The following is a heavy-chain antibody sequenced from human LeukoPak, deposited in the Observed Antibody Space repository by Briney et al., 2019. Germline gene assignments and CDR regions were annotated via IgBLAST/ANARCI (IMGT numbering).Heavy chain of an antibody. J-gene: IGHJ4*02. CDR1: GFTFSSYA. CDR2: ISYDGSNK. Sequence: GGSLRLSCAASGFTFSSYAMHGVRQAPGKGLEWVAVISYDGSNKYYADSVKGRFTISRDNSKNTLYLQMNSLRAEDTAVYYCAREVNGDYGGGLDYSGQGTLVTVSS. V-gene: IGHV3-30-3*01. D-gene: IGHD4-17*01. CDR3: AREVNGDYGGGLDY.